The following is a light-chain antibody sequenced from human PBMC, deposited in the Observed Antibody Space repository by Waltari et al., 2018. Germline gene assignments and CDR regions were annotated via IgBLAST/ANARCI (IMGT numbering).Light chain of an antibody. CDR1: KSVSNN. Sequence: EVVMTQSPATLSLSPGEGVTLSCRASKSVSNNLAWYQQKPGQAPRLLIYAASTRATGIPARFSGSGSGTEFSLTISSLQSEDFAVYYCQQHIDWPRTFGQGTKVEV. V-gene: IGKV3-15*01. CDR3: QQHIDWPRT. CDR2: AAS. J-gene: IGKJ1*01.